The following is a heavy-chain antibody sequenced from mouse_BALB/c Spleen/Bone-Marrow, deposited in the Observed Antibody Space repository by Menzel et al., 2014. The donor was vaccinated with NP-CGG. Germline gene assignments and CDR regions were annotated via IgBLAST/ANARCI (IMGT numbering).Heavy chain of an antibody. V-gene: IGHV1-80*01. CDR1: GYVFSTSW. CDR3: VREAHP. J-gene: IGHJ3*01. CDR2: IYPGDGDA. Sequence: QVQLKQSGPELVKPGASVKISCTASGYVFSTSWMNWVKQRPEQGLEWIGRIYPGDGDANYNANFQGKATMTADKSSSIAYMQPNSPAADDSAVDSSVREAHPWGQGTPVTVSA.